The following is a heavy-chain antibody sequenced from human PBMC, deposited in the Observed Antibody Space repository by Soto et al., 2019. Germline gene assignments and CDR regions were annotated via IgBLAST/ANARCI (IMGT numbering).Heavy chain of an antibody. CDR2: INPNSGGT. D-gene: IGHD2-8*01. CDR3: ARVKIPNCTNGVCYYYYGMDV. CDR1: GYTFTGYY. J-gene: IGHJ6*02. Sequence: ASVKVSCKASGYTFTGYYMHWVRQAPGQGLEWKGWINPNSGGTNYAQKFQGWVTMTRDTSISTAYMELSRLRSDDTAVYYCARVKIPNCTNGVCYYYYGMDVWGQGTTVTVSS. V-gene: IGHV1-2*04.